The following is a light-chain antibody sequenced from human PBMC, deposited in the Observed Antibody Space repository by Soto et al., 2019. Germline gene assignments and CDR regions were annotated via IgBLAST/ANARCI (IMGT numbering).Light chain of an antibody. Sequence: DIPLTQSPSFLSASVGDRVTITCRASQGISSYLAWYLQKPGTAPKLLIYAASTLQSGVPSRFSGSGSGTEFTLTISSLQPEDFATYYCQQVNSFPLTFGGGTKVEIK. CDR3: QQVNSFPLT. CDR1: QGISSY. CDR2: AAS. J-gene: IGKJ4*01. V-gene: IGKV1-9*01.